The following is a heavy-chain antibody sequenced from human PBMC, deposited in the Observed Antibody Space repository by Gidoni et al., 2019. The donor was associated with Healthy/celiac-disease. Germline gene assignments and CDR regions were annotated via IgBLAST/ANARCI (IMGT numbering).Heavy chain of an antibody. D-gene: IGHD4-17*01. CDR1: GYTFPSYG. Sequence: QVQLVQSGAEVKKPGASVKVSCTASGYTFPSYGISWGRQAPGQGLEWMGWISAYNGNTNYAQKLQGRVTMTTDTSTSTAYMELRSLRSDDTAVYYCARDLPLMTTVPPGLGYWGQGTLVTVSS. J-gene: IGHJ4*02. CDR3: ARDLPLMTTVPPGLGY. V-gene: IGHV1-18*04. CDR2: ISAYNGNT.